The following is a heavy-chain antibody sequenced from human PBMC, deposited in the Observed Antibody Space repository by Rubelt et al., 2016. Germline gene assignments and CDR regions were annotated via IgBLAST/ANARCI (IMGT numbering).Heavy chain of an antibody. Sequence: QVQLVESGGGVVQPGRSLRLSCAASGFTFSSYGMHWVRQAPGKGLEWVAVISSDGSNKYCADSVKGLFTISRDNSKTTPYLQMNSLRAEDTAVYYCAKDYYDSSGPAYWGQGTLVTVSS. D-gene: IGHD3-22*01. J-gene: IGHJ4*02. CDR1: GFTFSSYG. CDR2: ISSDGSNK. CDR3: AKDYYDSSGPAY. V-gene: IGHV3-30*18.